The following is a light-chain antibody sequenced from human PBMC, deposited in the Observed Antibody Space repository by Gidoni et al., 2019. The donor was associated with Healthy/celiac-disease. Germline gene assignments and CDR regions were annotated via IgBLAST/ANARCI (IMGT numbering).Light chain of an antibody. CDR2: DAS. Sequence: DIQMNQSPSTLSASVGDRVTIACRASQSISSWLAWYQQKPGKAPKLLIYDASSLESGVPSRFSGSGSGTEFTLTISSLHPDDFATYYCQQYNSYPWTFGQGTKVEIK. V-gene: IGKV1-5*01. J-gene: IGKJ1*01. CDR1: QSISSW. CDR3: QQYNSYPWT.